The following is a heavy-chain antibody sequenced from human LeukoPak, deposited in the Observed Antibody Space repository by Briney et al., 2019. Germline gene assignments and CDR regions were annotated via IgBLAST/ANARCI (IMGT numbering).Heavy chain of an antibody. CDR2: ISGSSTYI. CDR1: GFTFSTYS. J-gene: IGHJ4*02. Sequence: GGSLRLSCTASGFTFSTYSLNWVRQAPGKGLEWVSSISGSSTYIYYADSLKGRFTISRDNAKNSLYLQMDSLRAEDTAVYYCVSFYETYWGRGTLVTVSS. V-gene: IGHV3-21*01. D-gene: IGHD2-2*01. CDR3: VSFYETY.